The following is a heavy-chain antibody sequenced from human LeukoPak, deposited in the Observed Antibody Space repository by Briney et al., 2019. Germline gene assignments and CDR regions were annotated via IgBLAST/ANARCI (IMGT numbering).Heavy chain of an antibody. V-gene: IGHV4-31*03. CDR2: IYYSGST. Sequence: SQTLSLTCTVSGGSISSGGYYWSWIRQHPGKGLEWIGYIYYSGSTYYNPSLKSRVTISVDTSENQFSLKLSSVTAADTAVYYCAMYYYGSTTLGPAYYGMDVWGQGTTVTVSS. CDR3: AMYYYGSTTLGPAYYGMDV. D-gene: IGHD3-10*01. J-gene: IGHJ6*02. CDR1: GGSISSGGYY.